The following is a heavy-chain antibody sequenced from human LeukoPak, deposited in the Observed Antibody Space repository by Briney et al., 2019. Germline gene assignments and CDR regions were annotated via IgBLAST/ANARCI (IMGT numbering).Heavy chain of an antibody. D-gene: IGHD4-11*01. CDR1: GFSVSTSR. J-gene: IGHJ4*02. CDR2: IYDGGTT. V-gene: IGHV3-53*01. CDR3: ARGGAVSKAASAPDY. Sequence: GGSLRLSREVSGFSVSTSRMSWVRQAPGKGLEWVSVIYDGGTTQYADSVKGRFTISRDNSKNTLYFQMNSLRAEDTAVYYCARGGAVSKAASAPDYWGQGTLVTVSS.